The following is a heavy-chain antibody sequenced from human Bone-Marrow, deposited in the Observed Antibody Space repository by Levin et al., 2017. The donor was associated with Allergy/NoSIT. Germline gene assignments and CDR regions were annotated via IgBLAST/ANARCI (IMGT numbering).Heavy chain of an antibody. Sequence: GGSLRLSCEASGFSFGYYVMHWVRQAPGKGLEWVAVISEDGTNKFYRDSVQGRFTISRDNAKNTLYLQLNSLTPEDTAVYFCAKDGCSGGSCYFPLVNFYYGLDVWGQGTTVTVSS. CDR1: GFSFGYYV. CDR2: ISEDGTNK. CDR3: AKDGCSGGSCYFPLVNFYYGLDV. V-gene: IGHV3-30*18. J-gene: IGHJ6*02. D-gene: IGHD2-15*01.